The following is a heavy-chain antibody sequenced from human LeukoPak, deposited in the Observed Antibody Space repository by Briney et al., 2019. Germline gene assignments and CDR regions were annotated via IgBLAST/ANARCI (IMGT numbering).Heavy chain of an antibody. CDR3: AKGGLAAAFLY. CDR1: GFTFSDYY. CDR2: ISSSGSTI. J-gene: IGHJ4*02. Sequence: TSGGSLRLSCAASGFTFSDYYMSWIRQAPGKGLEWVSYISSSGSTIYYADSVKGRFTISRDNSKNTLYLQMNSLGAEDTAVYYCAKGGLAAAFLYWGQGTLVTVSS. V-gene: IGHV3-11*04. D-gene: IGHD6-13*01.